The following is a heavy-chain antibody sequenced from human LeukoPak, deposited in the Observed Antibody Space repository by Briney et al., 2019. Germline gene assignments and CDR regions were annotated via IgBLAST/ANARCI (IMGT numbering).Heavy chain of an antibody. Sequence: ASVKASCKASGYTFTGYYMHSVRQAPGQGLEWMGWINPNSGGTNYAQKFQCWVTMTRDTSISTAYMELSRLRSDDTAVYYCARGQRTTGTPWQWVESWFDPWGQGTLVTVSS. D-gene: IGHD1-1*01. J-gene: IGHJ5*02. CDR1: GYTFTGYY. V-gene: IGHV1-2*04. CDR2: INPNSGGT. CDR3: ARGQRTTGTPWQWVESWFDP.